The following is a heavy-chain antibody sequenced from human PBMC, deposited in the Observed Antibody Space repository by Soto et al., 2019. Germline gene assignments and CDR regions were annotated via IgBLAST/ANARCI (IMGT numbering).Heavy chain of an antibody. V-gene: IGHV5-51*01. CDR3: ARTVPGSSGRYNAFDI. D-gene: IGHD6-19*01. J-gene: IGHJ3*02. CDR1: GYSFTSYW. Sequence: GESLKISCKGSGYSFTSYWIGWVRQMPGKGLEWMGIIYPGDSDTRYSPSFQGQVTISADKSISTAYLQWSSLKASDTAIYYCARTVPGSSGRYNAFDIWGQGTMVTVSS. CDR2: IYPGDSDT.